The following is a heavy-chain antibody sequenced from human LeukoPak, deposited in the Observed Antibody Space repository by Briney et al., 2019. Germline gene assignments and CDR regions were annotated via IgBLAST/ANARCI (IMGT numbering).Heavy chain of an antibody. V-gene: IGHV1-69*01. Sequence: GSSVKVSCKASGGTFSSYAISWVRQAPGQGLEWMGGIIPIFGTANYAQKFQGRVTITADESTSTAYMELSSLRSEDTAVYYCATVPGIYDSSGYLEFQHWGQGTLVTVSS. CDR1: GGTFSSYA. J-gene: IGHJ1*01. D-gene: IGHD3-22*01. CDR3: ATVPGIYDSSGYLEFQH. CDR2: IIPIFGTA.